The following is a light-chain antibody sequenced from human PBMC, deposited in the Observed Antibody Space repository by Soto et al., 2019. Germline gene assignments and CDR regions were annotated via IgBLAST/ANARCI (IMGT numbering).Light chain of an antibody. CDR3: QQIYSTPRT. V-gene: IGKV1-39*01. CDR2: AAS. Sequence: DIQMTQSPSSLSASVGDRVIITCRASQSISSYLNWYQQKPGKAPKRLIYAASSLQSGVPSRFSGRGSGTDFTLTISSLQTDDVATYYCQQIYSTPRTFGQGTKVEIK. CDR1: QSISSY. J-gene: IGKJ1*01.